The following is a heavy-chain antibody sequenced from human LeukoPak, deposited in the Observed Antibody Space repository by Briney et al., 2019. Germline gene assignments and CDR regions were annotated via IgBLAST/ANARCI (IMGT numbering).Heavy chain of an antibody. CDR2: TSSSSSYI. V-gene: IGHV3-21*01. Sequence: PGGSLRLSCAASGFTFSSYSMNWVRQAPGKGLEWVSSTSSSSSYIYYADSVKGRFTISRDNAKNSLYLQMNSLRAEDTAVYYCARAGYSYPYYFDYWGQGTLVTVSS. D-gene: IGHD5-18*01. J-gene: IGHJ4*02. CDR1: GFTFSSYS. CDR3: ARAGYSYPYYFDY.